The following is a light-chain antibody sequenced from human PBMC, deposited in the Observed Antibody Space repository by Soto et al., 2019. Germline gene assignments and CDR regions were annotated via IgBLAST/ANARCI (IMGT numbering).Light chain of an antibody. CDR2: DAS. CDR3: QQRSNWPPSIT. Sequence: IALTQSPDTLSLSPGERATLTCRASQSVSGYLGWYQQKPGQAPRLLIYDASNRAYGVPARFRGSGSETNFTLTIASLEPEDFAVYYCQQRSNWPPSITFGQGTRLEIK. V-gene: IGKV3-11*01. J-gene: IGKJ5*01. CDR1: QSVSGY.